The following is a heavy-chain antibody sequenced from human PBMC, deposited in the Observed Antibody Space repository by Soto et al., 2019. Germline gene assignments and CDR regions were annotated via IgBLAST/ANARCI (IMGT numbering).Heavy chain of an antibody. CDR1: GYIFTTYG. Sequence: GASVKVSCKASGYIFTTYGLSWVRQAPGQGLEWMGWIGANNGNTYYAQKFQGRVTMNTDTPTRTIYMELRSLRSDDTAVYYCARDLQFYSDSSGYRDLLAICGQGTMVTVSS. J-gene: IGHJ3*02. CDR2: IGANNGNT. V-gene: IGHV1-18*01. CDR3: ARDLQFYSDSSGYRDLLAI. D-gene: IGHD3-22*01.